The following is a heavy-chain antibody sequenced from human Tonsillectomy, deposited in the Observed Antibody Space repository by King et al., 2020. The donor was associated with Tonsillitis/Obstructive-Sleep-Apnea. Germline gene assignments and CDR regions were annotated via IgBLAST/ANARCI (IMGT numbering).Heavy chain of an antibody. V-gene: IGHV5-51*01. J-gene: IGHJ6*03. D-gene: IGHD5-12*01. CDR3: ARHDVMGGYENSYYLDV. Sequence: VQLVESGAEVKKPGESLKISCKGSGYSFTNYWIGWVRQMPGKGLEWMGIIYPGDSDTIYSPSFQDQVTISADKSISAAYLQWSSLKASDTAMYYCARHDVMGGYENSYYLDVWGKGTPVTVSS. CDR1: GYSFTNYW. CDR2: IYPGDSDT.